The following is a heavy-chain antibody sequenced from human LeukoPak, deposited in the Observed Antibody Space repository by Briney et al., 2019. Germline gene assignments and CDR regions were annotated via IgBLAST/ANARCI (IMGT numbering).Heavy chain of an antibody. CDR3: ARLSRYDILTGYYFDY. J-gene: IGHJ4*02. Sequence: SETLSLTCAVYGGSFSGYYCSWIRQPPGKGLEWIGEINHSGSTNYNPSLKSRVTISVETSKNQFSLKLSSVTAADTAVHYCARLSRYDILTGYYFDYWGQGTLVTVSS. D-gene: IGHD3-9*01. V-gene: IGHV4-34*01. CDR2: INHSGST. CDR1: GGSFSGYY.